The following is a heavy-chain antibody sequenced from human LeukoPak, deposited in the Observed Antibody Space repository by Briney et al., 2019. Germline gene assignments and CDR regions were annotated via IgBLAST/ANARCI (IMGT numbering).Heavy chain of an antibody. V-gene: IGHV4-34*01. J-gene: IGHJ5*02. CDR2: INHSGST. D-gene: IGHD1-26*01. Sequence: SGTLSLTCAVYGGSFSGYYWSWIRQPPGKGLEWIGEINHSGSTNYNPSLKSRVTISVDTSKNQFSLKLSSVTAADTAVYYCARAKVGATYPWGQGTLVTVSS. CDR3: ARAKVGATYP. CDR1: GGSFSGYY.